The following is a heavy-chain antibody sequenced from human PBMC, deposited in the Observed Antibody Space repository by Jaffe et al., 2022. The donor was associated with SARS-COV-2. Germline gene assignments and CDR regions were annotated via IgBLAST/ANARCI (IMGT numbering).Heavy chain of an antibody. CDR2: IYPGNFDT. J-gene: IGHJ4*02. CDR3: ARGPLNNYGWNHFDY. V-gene: IGHV5-51*01. CDR1: GYKFTNYW. D-gene: IGHD3-10*01. Sequence: EVQLVQSGAEVKKPGESLKISCKSSGYKFTNYWIAWVRQMPGKGLEWMGIIYPGNFDTRYSPSFQGQVTISTDRSISTAYVQWSSLTASDTAVYYCARGPLNNYGWNHFDYWGQGTLVTVSS.